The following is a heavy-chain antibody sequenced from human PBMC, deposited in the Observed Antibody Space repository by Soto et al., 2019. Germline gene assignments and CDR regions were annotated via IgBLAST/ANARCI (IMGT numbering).Heavy chain of an antibody. Sequence: XGSLRLSCAASGFTFSSYDNHWVRQAPGKGLDWVAVIWYDGSNKYYADSVKGRFTISRDNSKNTLYLQMNSLRAEDTAVYYCSRDVYCTNGVCYVPYYYGMDVWGQGTTVTVSS. D-gene: IGHD2-8*01. CDR2: IWYDGSNK. CDR3: SRDVYCTNGVCYVPYYYGMDV. CDR1: GFTFSSYD. V-gene: IGHV3-33*01. J-gene: IGHJ6*02.